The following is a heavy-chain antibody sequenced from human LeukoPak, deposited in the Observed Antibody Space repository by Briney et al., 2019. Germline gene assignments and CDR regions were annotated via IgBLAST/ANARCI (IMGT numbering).Heavy chain of an antibody. CDR1: GFTLSSYG. CDR2: IRYDGSNK. D-gene: IGHD2-21*02. J-gene: IGHJ4*02. V-gene: IGHV3-30*02. Sequence: PGGSLRLSCAASGFTLSSYGMHWVRQAPGKGLEWVAFIRYDGSNKYYADSMKGRFTISRDNSKNTLYLQMNSLRAEDTAVYYCAKGVKHIVVVTAQHYFDYWGQGTLVTVSS. CDR3: AKGVKHIVVVTAQHYFDY.